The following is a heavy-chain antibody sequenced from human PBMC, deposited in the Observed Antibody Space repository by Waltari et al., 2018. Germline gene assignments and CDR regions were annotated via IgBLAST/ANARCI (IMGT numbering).Heavy chain of an antibody. D-gene: IGHD4-17*01. CDR1: GGTFSSYA. J-gene: IGHJ6*02. Sequence: VQLVQSGAEVKKPGSSVKVSCKASGGTFSSYAISWVRQAPGQGLEWMGGIIPIFGTANYAQKFQGRVTITADESTSTAYMELSSLRSEDTAVYYCARVTTVTTYPYYYYGMDVWGQGTTVTVSS. CDR2: IIPIFGTA. CDR3: ARVTTVTTYPYYYYGMDV. V-gene: IGHV1-69*13.